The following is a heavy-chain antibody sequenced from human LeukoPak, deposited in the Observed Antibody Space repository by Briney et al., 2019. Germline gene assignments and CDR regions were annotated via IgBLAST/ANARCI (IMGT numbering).Heavy chain of an antibody. V-gene: IGHV3-7*01. CDR3: ATLRWGSGRYAGGY. CDR2: IKLDGSEA. Sequence: RAGGSLRLSCAASGFTFSNYWMSWVRQAPGKGLEWVANIKLDGSEAYYVDPVKGRFTISRDNAKNSLYLQMNSLRAEDTAVYYCATLRWGSGRYAGGYWGQGSLVTVSS. CDR1: GFTFSNYW. D-gene: IGHD6-19*01. J-gene: IGHJ4*02.